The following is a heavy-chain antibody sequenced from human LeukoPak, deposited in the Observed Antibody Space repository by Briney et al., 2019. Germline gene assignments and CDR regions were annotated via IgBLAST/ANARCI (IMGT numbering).Heavy chain of an antibody. CDR3: ARVNVYSSSWYYFDY. CDR2: INPNSGGT. J-gene: IGHJ4*02. CDR1: GYTFTSYD. D-gene: IGHD6-13*01. V-gene: IGHV1-2*02. Sequence: ASVKVSCKASGYTFTSYDINWVRQATGQGLEWMGWINPNSGGTNCAQKFQGRVTMTRDTSISTAYMELSRLRSDDTAVYYCARVNVYSSSWYYFDYWGQGTLVTVSS.